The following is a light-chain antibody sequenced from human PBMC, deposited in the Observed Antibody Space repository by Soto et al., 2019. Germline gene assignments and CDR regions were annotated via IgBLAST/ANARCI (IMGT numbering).Light chain of an antibody. J-gene: IGKJ1*01. V-gene: IGKV1-5*01. Sequence: IQMTQSPSTLSASVGDRVTITCRASQIISSWLAWYQQKPGKAPKLLIYDASSLETGVPSRFSGSRSGTEFTLTISSLQPEDFATYYCQQYRTFGQGTKVDIK. CDR3: QQYRT. CDR2: DAS. CDR1: QIISSW.